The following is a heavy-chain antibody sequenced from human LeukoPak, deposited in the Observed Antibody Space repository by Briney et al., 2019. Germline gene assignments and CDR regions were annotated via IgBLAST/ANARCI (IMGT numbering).Heavy chain of an antibody. CDR3: ARENYYGSGSYSRWFDP. D-gene: IGHD3-10*01. V-gene: IGHV3-33*01. CDR2: IWYDGSNK. J-gene: IGHJ5*02. Sequence: GGSLRLSCAASGFTFSSYGMHWVRQAPGKGLEWVAVIWYDGSNKYYADSVKGRFTISRDNSKNTLYLQMNSLRAEDTAVYYCARENYYGSGSYSRWFDPWGQGTLVTVSS. CDR1: GFTFSSYG.